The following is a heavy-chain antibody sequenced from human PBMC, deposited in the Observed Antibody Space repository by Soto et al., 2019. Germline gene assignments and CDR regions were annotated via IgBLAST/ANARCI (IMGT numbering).Heavy chain of an antibody. Sequence: GGSLRLSCVASGFTFGSYGMHWVRQAPGKGLEWVAYILYNGTIKSYGDSVKGRFIISRDNTKSTMYLQMNSLRAEDTATYHCAKEMTTNPFEYWGQGALVTVSS. CDR2: ILYNGTIK. J-gene: IGHJ4*02. V-gene: IGHV3-30*02. CDR1: GFTFGSYG. D-gene: IGHD4-17*01. CDR3: AKEMTTNPFEY.